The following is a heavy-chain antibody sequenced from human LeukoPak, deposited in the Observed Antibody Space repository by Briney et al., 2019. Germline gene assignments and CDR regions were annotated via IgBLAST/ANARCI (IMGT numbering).Heavy chain of an antibody. V-gene: IGHV3-30*02. Sequence: QPGGSLRLSCAASGFTFSSYGMHWVRQAPGKGLEWVAFIRYDGSNKYYADSVKGRFTISRDNSKNTLYLQMNSLRAEDTAVYYCAKDPRVFYGDYEDYWGQGTLVTVSS. D-gene: IGHD4-17*01. CDR1: GFTFSSYG. CDR3: AKDPRVFYGDYEDY. J-gene: IGHJ4*02. CDR2: IRYDGSNK.